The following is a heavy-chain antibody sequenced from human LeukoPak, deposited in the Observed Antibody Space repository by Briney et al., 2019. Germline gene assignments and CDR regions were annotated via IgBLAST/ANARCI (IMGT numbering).Heavy chain of an antibody. J-gene: IGHJ6*02. Sequence: GGSLRLSCAASGFTFSSYWMSWVRQAPGKGLEWVANIKQDGSEKYYVDSVKGRFTISRDNAKNSLYLQMNSLRAEDTAVYYCAKNLYCGGGSCYPSALGMDVWGQGTTVTVSS. CDR2: IKQDGSEK. CDR1: GFTFSSYW. D-gene: IGHD2-15*01. CDR3: AKNLYCGGGSCYPSALGMDV. V-gene: IGHV3-7*03.